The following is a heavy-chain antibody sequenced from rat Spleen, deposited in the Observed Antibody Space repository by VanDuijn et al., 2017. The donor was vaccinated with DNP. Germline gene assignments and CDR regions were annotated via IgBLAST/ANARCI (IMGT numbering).Heavy chain of an antibody. Sequence: QVQLRESGPGLVQPSQTLSLTCTVSGFSLTSNGVSWVRQPPGKGLEWISAISSGGSTYYNSALKSRLSISRDTSKSQVFLKMNSQQTEDTAIYFCTRGGQLGYYFDYWGQGVMVTVSS. CDR3: TRGGQLGYYFDY. CDR1: GFSLTSNG. J-gene: IGHJ2*01. CDR2: ISSGGST. D-gene: IGHD1-2*01. V-gene: IGHV2S12*01.